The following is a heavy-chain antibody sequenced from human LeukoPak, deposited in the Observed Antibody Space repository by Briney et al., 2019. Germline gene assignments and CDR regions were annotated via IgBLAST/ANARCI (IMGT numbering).Heavy chain of an antibody. D-gene: IGHD1-1*01. CDR1: GFTFSIYN. CDR3: AKASLERYYFDY. J-gene: IGHJ4*02. CDR2: ISSSATTI. V-gene: IGHV3-48*01. Sequence: GGSLRLSCAASGFTFSIYNMNWVRQAPGKGLEWVSYISSSATTIYYADSVKGRFTISRDNSKNTLSLQMNSLRAEDTAVYYCAKASLERYYFDYWGQGTLVTVSS.